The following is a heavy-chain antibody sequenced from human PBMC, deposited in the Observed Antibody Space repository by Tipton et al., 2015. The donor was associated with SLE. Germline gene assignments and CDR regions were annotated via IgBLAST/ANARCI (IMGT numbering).Heavy chain of an antibody. CDR2: IYYSGST. J-gene: IGHJ4*02. CDR3: ARGGGSYYDY. V-gene: IGHV4-59*08. Sequence: TLSLTCTVSGGSISSHYWSWIRQPPGKGLEWIGYIYYSGSTHYNPSLKSRVTLSLDTSKNQFSLRVRSVTAADTAVYYCARGGGSYYDYWGQGTLVTVSS. D-gene: IGHD1-26*01. CDR1: GGSISSHY.